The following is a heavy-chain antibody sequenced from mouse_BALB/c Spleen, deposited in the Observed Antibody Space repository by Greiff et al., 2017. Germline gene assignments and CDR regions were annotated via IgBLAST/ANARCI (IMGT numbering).Heavy chain of an antibody. D-gene: IGHD2-3*01. Sequence: VQLQQSGAELVKPGASVKLSCTASGFNIKDTYMHWVKQRPEQGLEWIGRIDPANGNTKYDPKFQGKATITADTSSNTAYLQLSSLTSEDTAVYYCAITDGYYVSYYFDYWGQGTTLTVSS. V-gene: IGHV14-3*02. CDR2: IDPANGNT. CDR1: GFNIKDTY. J-gene: IGHJ2*01. CDR3: AITDGYYVSYYFDY.